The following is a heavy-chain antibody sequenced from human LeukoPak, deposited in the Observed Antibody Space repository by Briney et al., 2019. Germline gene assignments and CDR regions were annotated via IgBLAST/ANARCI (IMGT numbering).Heavy chain of an antibody. V-gene: IGHV3-9*01. Sequence: QPGRSLRLSCAASGFTFDDYAMHWVRQAPGKGLEWVSGISWNSGSIGYADSVKGRFTISRDNAKNSLYLQMNGLRAEDTALYYCAKALSPVAGTFDYWGQGTLVTVSS. CDR1: GFTFDDYA. CDR3: AKALSPVAGTFDY. J-gene: IGHJ4*02. CDR2: ISWNSGSI. D-gene: IGHD6-19*01.